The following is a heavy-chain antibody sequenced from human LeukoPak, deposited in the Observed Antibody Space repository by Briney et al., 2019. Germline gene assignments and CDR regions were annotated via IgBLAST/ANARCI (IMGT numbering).Heavy chain of an antibody. Sequence: GGSLRLSCAASGFTFSSYAMHWVRQAPGKGLEWVAVISYDGSNKYYADSVKGRFTISRDNSKNTLYLQMNSLRAEDTAVYYCARDSVRNRLYNWFDPWGQGTLVTVSS. V-gene: IGHV3-30-3*01. CDR3: ARDSVRNRLYNWFDP. D-gene: IGHD6-25*01. CDR1: GFTFSSYA. CDR2: ISYDGSNK. J-gene: IGHJ5*02.